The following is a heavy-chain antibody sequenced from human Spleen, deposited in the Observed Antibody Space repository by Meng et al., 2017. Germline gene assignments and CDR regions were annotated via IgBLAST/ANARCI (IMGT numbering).Heavy chain of an antibody. CDR3: ARDLCYYDSSAHNLYYYGMDV. Sequence: SVTVSCKASVCTFSSYAISWVRQAPGQGLEWMGGIIPIFGTANYAQKLQGRVTITTDEPTSTAYMELSSLRSEDTAVYYCARDLCYYDSSAHNLYYYGMDVWGQGTTVTVSS. J-gene: IGHJ6*02. V-gene: IGHV1-69*05. CDR1: VCTFSSYA. D-gene: IGHD3-22*01. CDR2: IIPIFGTA.